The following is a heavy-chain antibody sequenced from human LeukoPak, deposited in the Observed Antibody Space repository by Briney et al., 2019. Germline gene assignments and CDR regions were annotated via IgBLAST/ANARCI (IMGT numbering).Heavy chain of an antibody. Sequence: GASVKVSCKASGYTFSNYGINWVRQAPGQGLEWMGWFGAYNGNTNYAPNLQGRVTMTTDTSTSTAYMELTSLRSEDTAVYYCARGVGGSSWYFDYWGQGSLVIVSS. CDR1: GYTFSNYG. D-gene: IGHD6-13*01. CDR3: ARGVGGSSWYFDY. CDR2: FGAYNGNT. J-gene: IGHJ4*02. V-gene: IGHV1-18*01.